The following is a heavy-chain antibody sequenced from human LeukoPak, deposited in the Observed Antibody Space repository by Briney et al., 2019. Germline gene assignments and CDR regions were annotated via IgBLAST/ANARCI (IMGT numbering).Heavy chain of an antibody. CDR3: VRGGGSFTDFDC. V-gene: IGHV4-39*07. Sequence: PSETLSLTCSVSGGSISSSTYYWGWIRQPPGKGLEWIGSIYYSGSTYNNPSLKSRVTISVDTSKNQFSLKLRSVTAADTAVYYCVRGGGSFTDFDCWSQGTLVTVSS. D-gene: IGHD1-26*01. CDR1: GGSISSSTYY. CDR2: IYYSGST. J-gene: IGHJ4*02.